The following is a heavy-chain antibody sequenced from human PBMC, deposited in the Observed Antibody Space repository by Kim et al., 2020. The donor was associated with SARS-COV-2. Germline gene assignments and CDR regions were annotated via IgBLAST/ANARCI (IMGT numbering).Heavy chain of an antibody. Sequence: GGSLRLSCAASGFTFNTYAINWVRQAPGKGLEWVSSTSSSYIYYADSVKGRFTISRDNAKNSLHLQMNSLRAEDTAVYYCARDLNSGGAEFDQWCQGTLVTVS. J-gene: IGHJ4*02. CDR3: ARDLNSGGAEFDQ. CDR1: GFTFNTYA. V-gene: IGHV3-21*01. D-gene: IGHD3-10*01. CDR2: TSSSYI.